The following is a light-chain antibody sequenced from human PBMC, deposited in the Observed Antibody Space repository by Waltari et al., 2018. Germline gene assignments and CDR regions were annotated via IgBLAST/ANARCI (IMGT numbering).Light chain of an antibody. CDR3: NSYTSSSILEVV. V-gene: IGLV2-14*03. CDR2: GVS. CDR1: SSDVGGYKY. Sequence: QSALTQPASVSGSPGQSITISCTGTSSDVGGYKYVSWYQQHPGKAPKLMIYGVSNRPSGVSNRFSGSKSGNTASLTISGLQAEDEADYYCNSYTSSSILEVVFGGGTKLTVL. J-gene: IGLJ2*01.